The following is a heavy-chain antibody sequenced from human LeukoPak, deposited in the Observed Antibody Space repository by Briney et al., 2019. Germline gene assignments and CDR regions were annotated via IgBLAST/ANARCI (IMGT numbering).Heavy chain of an antibody. V-gene: IGHV1-46*01. CDR2: INPSGGST. J-gene: IGHJ4*02. Sequence: ASVKVSCKASGYTFTSYYMHWVRQAPGQGLEWMGIINPSGGSTSYAQKFQGRVTMTRDTSTSTVYMELSSLRSEDTAVYYCARDGGRPGGYCGSTSCYTGDYFDYWGQGTLVTVSS. CDR3: ARDGGRPGGYCGSTSCYTGDYFDY. CDR1: GYTFTSYY. D-gene: IGHD2-2*02.